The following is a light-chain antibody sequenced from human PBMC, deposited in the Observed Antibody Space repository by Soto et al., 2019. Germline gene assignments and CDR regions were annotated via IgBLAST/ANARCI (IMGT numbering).Light chain of an antibody. CDR2: GTN. V-gene: IGLV8-61*01. Sequence: QTVVTQEPSFSVSPGGTVALTCGLSSGSVPTTHYPSWYQQTPGQAPRTLVYGTNTRSSGVPNRFSGSIVGDKAALIITGARADDESDYYCLLYLGGGIWVFGGGTKLTVL. CDR3: LLYLGGGIWV. CDR1: SGSVPTTHY. J-gene: IGLJ3*02.